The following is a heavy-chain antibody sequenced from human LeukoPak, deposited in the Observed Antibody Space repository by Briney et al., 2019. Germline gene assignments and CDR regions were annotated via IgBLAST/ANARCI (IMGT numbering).Heavy chain of an antibody. V-gene: IGHV4-59*01. J-gene: IGHJ5*02. CDR2: IYYSGST. D-gene: IGHD2-2*01. CDR1: GGSISSYY. CDR3: ARGGYQMLVGWFDP. Sequence: SETLSLTCTVSGGSISSYYWSWIRQPPGKGLEWIGYIYYSGSTNYNPSLKSRVTISVDMSKNQFSLKLSSVTAGDTAVYYCARGGYQMLVGWFDPWGQGTLVTVSS.